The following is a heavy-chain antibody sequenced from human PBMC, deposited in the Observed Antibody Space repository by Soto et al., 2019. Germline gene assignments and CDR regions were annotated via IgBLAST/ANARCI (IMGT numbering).Heavy chain of an antibody. V-gene: IGHV3-23*01. J-gene: IGHJ4*02. D-gene: IGHD3-22*01. CDR1: GFTFSSYA. Sequence: EVQLLESGGGLVQPGGSLRLSCAASGFTFSSYAVSWVRQAPGKGLEWVSAISGSGGSTYYADSVKGRFTISRDNSKNTLYLQMNSLRAEDTAVYYCAKEGLSYYDSSGYYFDYWGQGTLVTVSS. CDR3: AKEGLSYYDSSGYYFDY. CDR2: ISGSGGST.